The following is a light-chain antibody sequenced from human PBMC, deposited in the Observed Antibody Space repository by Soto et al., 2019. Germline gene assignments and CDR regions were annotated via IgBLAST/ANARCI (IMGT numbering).Light chain of an antibody. Sequence: QSVLTQPPSVSGATGRRVTISCTGSSSNIGAGYDGHWYQQLPGTAPKLLIYGNSNRPSGVPDRFSGSKSGTSASLAITGLRAEDEAHYYCQSYDSSLSGWVFGGGTKLTV. J-gene: IGLJ3*02. V-gene: IGLV1-40*01. CDR3: QSYDSSLSGWV. CDR2: GNS. CDR1: SSNIGAGYD.